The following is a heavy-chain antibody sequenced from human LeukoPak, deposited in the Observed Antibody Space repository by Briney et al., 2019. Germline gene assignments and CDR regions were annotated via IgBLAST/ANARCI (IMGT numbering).Heavy chain of an antibody. J-gene: IGHJ5*02. D-gene: IGHD5-24*01. CDR1: GFTFGDYY. CDR3: AKDVGWLQIDP. Sequence: GGSLRLSCVASGFTFGDYYMIWIRQAPGKGLEWVSYIGKTGSPISYADSVKGRFTISRDNGKNSLYLQMDSLRAEDTAVYYCAKDVGWLQIDPWGQGTLVTVSS. V-gene: IGHV3-11*01. CDR2: IGKTGSPI.